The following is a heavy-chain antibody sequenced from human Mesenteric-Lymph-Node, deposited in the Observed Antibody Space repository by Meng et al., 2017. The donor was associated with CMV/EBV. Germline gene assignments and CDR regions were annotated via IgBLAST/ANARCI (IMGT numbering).Heavy chain of an antibody. CDR1: GYTFTSYG. CDR3: ARDGYSSSWYVDY. CDR2: NSAYNGNT. V-gene: IGHV1-18*04. J-gene: IGHJ4*02. D-gene: IGHD6-13*01. Sequence: KTCGYTFTSYGFSWVRQAPGQGLEWMGWNSAYNGNTNYAQKLQSRVTMTTDTPTSTAYMELRSVRSDDTAVYYCARDGYSSSWYVDYWGQGALVTVSS.